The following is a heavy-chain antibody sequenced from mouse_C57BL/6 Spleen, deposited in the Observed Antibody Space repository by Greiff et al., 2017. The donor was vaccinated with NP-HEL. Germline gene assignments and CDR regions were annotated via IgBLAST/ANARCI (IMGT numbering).Heavy chain of an antibody. Sequence: EVKLVESGGGLVQPKGSLKLSCAASGFSFNTYAMNWVRQAPGKGLEWVARIRSKSNNYATYYADSVKDRFTISRDDSESMLYLQMNNLKTEDTAMYYCVRYSSGYAMDYWGQGTSVTVSS. CDR2: IRSKSNNYAT. V-gene: IGHV10-1*01. CDR3: VRYSSGYAMDY. D-gene: IGHD3-2*02. J-gene: IGHJ4*01. CDR1: GFSFNTYA.